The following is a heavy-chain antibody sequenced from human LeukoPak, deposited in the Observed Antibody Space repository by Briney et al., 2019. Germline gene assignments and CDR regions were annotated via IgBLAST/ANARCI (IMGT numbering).Heavy chain of an antibody. CDR1: GFTFSSYS. CDR3: ARAYYYDSSGYYYVRPFDY. CDR2: ISSSSSYI. Sequence: GGSLRLSCAASGFTFSSYSMNWVRQAPGKGLEWVSSISSSSSYIYYADSVKGRFTISRDNAKNSLYLQMNSLRAEDTAVYYCARAYYYDSSGYYYVRPFDYWGQGTLVTVSS. V-gene: IGHV3-21*01. D-gene: IGHD3-22*01. J-gene: IGHJ4*02.